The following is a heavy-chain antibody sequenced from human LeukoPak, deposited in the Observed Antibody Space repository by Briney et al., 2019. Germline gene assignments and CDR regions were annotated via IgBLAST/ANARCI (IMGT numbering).Heavy chain of an antibody. CDR3: SRENDCSDPGTYFDS. Sequence: SETLSLTCTVSNGSINNFFWSWIRQPPGKGLEWIGYIYYTGSTNYNPSLKSRVTMSVDTSKNQFSLKLTSVTAADTAVYYCSRENDCSDPGTYFDSWGQGTMVTVSS. CDR1: NGSINNFF. D-gene: IGHD2-15*01. CDR2: IYYTGST. V-gene: IGHV4-59*12. J-gene: IGHJ3*01.